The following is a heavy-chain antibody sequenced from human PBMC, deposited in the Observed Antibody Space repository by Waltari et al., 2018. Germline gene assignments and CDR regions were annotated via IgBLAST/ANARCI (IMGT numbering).Heavy chain of an antibody. CDR2: IYYTGST. Sequence: VQLQESGPRLLKTAETLYLIWTVSGGSVLGFYWSWVRQPPGKGLDWIDYIYYTGSTNFYPSLKSRVTMSVDTSKNQFSLKLSSVTAADTAFYYCARGGGGDWEWFDPWGQGTLVTVSS. CDR1: GGSVLGFY. J-gene: IGHJ5*02. CDR3: ARGGGGDWEWFDP. V-gene: IGHV4-59*02. D-gene: IGHD2-21*02.